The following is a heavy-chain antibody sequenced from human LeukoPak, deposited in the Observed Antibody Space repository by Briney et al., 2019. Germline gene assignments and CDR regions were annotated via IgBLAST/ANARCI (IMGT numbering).Heavy chain of an antibody. D-gene: IGHD6-19*01. V-gene: IGHV3-48*04. CDR3: ARQRGSGCLDY. CDR1: GFTFSSYS. Sequence: PGGSLRLSCAASGFTFSSYSMTWVRQAPGKGLEWVSYISSGSNTIDYADSVKGRFTISRDNAKNSLSLQMNSLRAEDTAVYYCARQRGSGCLDYWGQGTLVTVSS. CDR2: ISSGSNTI. J-gene: IGHJ4*02.